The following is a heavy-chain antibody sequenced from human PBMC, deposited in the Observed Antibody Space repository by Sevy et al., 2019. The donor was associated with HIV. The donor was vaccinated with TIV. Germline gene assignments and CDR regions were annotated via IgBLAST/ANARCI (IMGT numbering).Heavy chain of an antibody. J-gene: IGHJ4*02. CDR3: AKGGSTSGYYLNYFAY. CDR1: GFTFSSYV. Sequence: GGSLRLSCAASGFTFSSYVMHWVRQAPGKGLEWVAVISYDGDNKYYADSVKGRFTISRDNSKNTLYLQMNSLRAEDTAVYYCAKGGSTSGYYLNYFAYWGQGTLVTVSS. V-gene: IGHV3-30-3*01. CDR2: ISYDGDNK. D-gene: IGHD3-22*01.